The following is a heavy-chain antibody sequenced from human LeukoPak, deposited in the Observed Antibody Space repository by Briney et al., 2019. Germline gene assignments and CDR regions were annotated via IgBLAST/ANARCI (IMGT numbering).Heavy chain of an antibody. CDR2: MNPNSGNT. CDR1: GYTFTSYD. CDR3: ARGPQLRFLEWLHQGPNGYYYYMDV. V-gene: IGHV1-8*03. Sequence: ASVKVSCKASGYTFTSYDINWVRQATGQGLEWMGWMNPNSGNTGYAQKFQGRVTITRNTSISTAYMELSSLRSEDTAVYYCARGPQLRFLEWLHQGPNGYYYYMDVWGKGTTVTVSS. J-gene: IGHJ6*03. D-gene: IGHD3-3*01.